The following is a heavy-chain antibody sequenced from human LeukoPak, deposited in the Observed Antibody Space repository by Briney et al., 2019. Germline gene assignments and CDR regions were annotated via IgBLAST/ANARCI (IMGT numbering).Heavy chain of an antibody. J-gene: IGHJ5*02. V-gene: IGHV1-18*01. CDR3: ARDPSYKERELIPAGWFDP. D-gene: IGHD1-26*01. Sequence: GASVKVSCKASGYTFTSYGISWVRQAPGQGLEWMGWISAYNGNTNYAQKLQGRVTMTTDTSTSTAYMELRSLRSDDTAVYYCARDPSYKERELIPAGWFDPWGQGTLVTVSS. CDR2: ISAYNGNT. CDR1: GYTFTSYG.